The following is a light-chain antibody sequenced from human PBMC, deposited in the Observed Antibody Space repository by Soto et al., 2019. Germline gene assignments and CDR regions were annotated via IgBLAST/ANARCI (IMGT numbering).Light chain of an antibody. CDR3: QQYGSSPPFT. Sequence: EIVLTQSPGTLSLSPGERATLSCRASQSVSSSFLAWYQQKPGQAPRLLMYGASSRATGIPDRFSGSGSETEFTLTISRLGPEDFAVYYCQQYGSSPPFTFGPGTKVDIK. CDR1: QSVSSSF. J-gene: IGKJ3*01. V-gene: IGKV3-20*01. CDR2: GAS.